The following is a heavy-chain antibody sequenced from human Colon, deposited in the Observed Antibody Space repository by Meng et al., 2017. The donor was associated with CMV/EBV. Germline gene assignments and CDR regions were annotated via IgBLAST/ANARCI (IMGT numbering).Heavy chain of an antibody. CDR3: VRHLEAGRNGYSEPF. CDR1: GFIFTSYT. V-gene: IGHV3-21*01. J-gene: IGHJ1*01. CDR2: ISTSGRDI. D-gene: IGHD5-18*01. Sequence: GESLKISCAASGFIFTSYTMNWVRQAPGKGLEWVSSISTSGRDIHYADSVKGRFTLSRDNAKNSLYLQMDSLRAEDTAIYYCVRHLEAGRNGYSEPFWGQETLVTVSS.